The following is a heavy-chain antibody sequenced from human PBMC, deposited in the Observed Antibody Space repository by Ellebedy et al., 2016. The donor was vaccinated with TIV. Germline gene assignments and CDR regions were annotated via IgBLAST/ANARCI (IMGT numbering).Heavy chain of an antibody. CDR2: IYHSGST. Sequence: SETLSLXXTVSGYSISSGYYWGWIRQPPGKGLEWIGSIYHSGSTYYNPSLKSRVTISVDTSKNQFSLKLSSVTAADTAVYYCARGFPEATSYYYYYMDVWGKGTTVTVSS. J-gene: IGHJ6*03. V-gene: IGHV4-38-2*02. CDR3: ARGFPEATSYYYYYMDV. CDR1: GYSISSGYY. D-gene: IGHD1-14*01.